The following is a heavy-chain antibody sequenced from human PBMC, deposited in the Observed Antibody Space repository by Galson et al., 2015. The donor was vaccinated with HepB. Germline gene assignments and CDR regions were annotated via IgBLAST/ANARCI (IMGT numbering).Heavy chain of an antibody. D-gene: IGHD6-19*01. CDR3: ARVDSSGWYRRDYYFDY. V-gene: IGHV3-74*01. Sequence: SLRLSCAASGFTFSSYWMHWVRQAPGKGLVWVSRINSDGSSTSYADSVKGRFTISRDNAKNTLYLQMNSLRAEDTAVYYCARVDSSGWYRRDYYFDYWGQGTLVTVSS. J-gene: IGHJ4*02. CDR2: INSDGSST. CDR1: GFTFSSYW.